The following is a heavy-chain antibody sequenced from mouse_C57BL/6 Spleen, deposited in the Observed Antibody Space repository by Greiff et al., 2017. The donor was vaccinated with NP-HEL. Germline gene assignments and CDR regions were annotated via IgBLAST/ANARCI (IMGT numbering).Heavy chain of an antibody. Sequence: EVQLVESGGGLVKPGGSLKLSCAASGFTFSSYAMSWVRQTPEKRLEWVATISDGGSYTYYPDNVKGRFTISRDNAKNNLYLQMSHLKSEDTAMYYCARYDYDRAWFAYWGQGTLVTVSA. CDR2: ISDGGSYT. CDR3: ARYDYDRAWFAY. CDR1: GFTFSSYA. J-gene: IGHJ3*01. D-gene: IGHD2-4*01. V-gene: IGHV5-4*01.